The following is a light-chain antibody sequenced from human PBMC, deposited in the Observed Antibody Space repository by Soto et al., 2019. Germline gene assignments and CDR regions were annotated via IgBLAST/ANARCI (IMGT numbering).Light chain of an antibody. Sequence: EIVLTQSPGTLSLSPGERATLSCRASQSVSSSYLAWYQQKPGQAPRLLIYGASSRATDIPDRFSGSGSGTAFTLTLSRLEPEDFALYYWQQYGSSPRTFGQGTKVEIK. CDR1: QSVSSSY. J-gene: IGKJ1*01. CDR3: QQYGSSPRT. V-gene: IGKV3-20*01. CDR2: GAS.